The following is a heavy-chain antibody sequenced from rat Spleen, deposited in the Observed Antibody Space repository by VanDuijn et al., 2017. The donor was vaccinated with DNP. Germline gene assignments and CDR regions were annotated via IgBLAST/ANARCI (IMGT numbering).Heavy chain of an antibody. D-gene: IGHD1-3*01. V-gene: IGHV5-29*01. CDR2: INYDGRST. CDR1: GFIFSNYG. J-gene: IGHJ2*01. Sequence: EVQLVESGGGPVQPGRSLKLSCAASGFIFSNYGMHWIRQAPTKGLEWVATINYDGRSTYYRDSVKGRFTISRDNAKSTLYLQMNSLQTEDTAMYFCARNYDHYGYFDYWGQGVMVTVSS. CDR3: ARNYDHYGYFDY.